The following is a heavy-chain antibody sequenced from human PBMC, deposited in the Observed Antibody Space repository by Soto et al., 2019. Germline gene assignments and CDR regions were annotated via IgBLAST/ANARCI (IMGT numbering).Heavy chain of an antibody. V-gene: IGHV1-69*01. Sequence: QVQLVQSGAEVKKPGSSVRVSCKASGAAFNTITINWVRQAPGQGLEWMGGFVPVFGSATYAQKFQGRDAITADASTISFYMALSRLNSEDTALYYCVREDDTTGSYSWFDPWGQGSLVTVSS. J-gene: IGHJ5*02. D-gene: IGHD3-9*01. CDR2: FVPVFGSA. CDR1: GAAFNTIT. CDR3: VREDDTTGSYSWFDP.